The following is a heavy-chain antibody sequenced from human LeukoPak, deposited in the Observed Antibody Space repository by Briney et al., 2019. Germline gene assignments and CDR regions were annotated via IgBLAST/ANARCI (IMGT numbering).Heavy chain of an antibody. CDR1: GGSISSSSYY. CDR2: IYYSGST. CDR3: ARHLTFGGSSWTQPYYYYGMDV. J-gene: IGHJ6*02. Sequence: SETLSLTCTVSGGSISSSSYYWGWIRQPPGKGLEWIGSIYYSGSTYYNPSLKSRVTISVDTSKNQFSLKLSSVTAADTAVYYCARHLTFGGSSWTQPYYYYGMDVWGQGTTVTVSS. D-gene: IGHD6-13*01. V-gene: IGHV4-39*01.